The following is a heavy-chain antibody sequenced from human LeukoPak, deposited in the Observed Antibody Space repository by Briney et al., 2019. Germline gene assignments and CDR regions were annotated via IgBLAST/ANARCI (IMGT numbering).Heavy chain of an antibody. CDR1: GLTFSTYA. J-gene: IGHJ4*02. CDR2: ISANRGDT. V-gene: IGHV3-64D*06. Sequence: AGSLRLSCSASGLTFSTYAIHWVRQPPGRGLEHVATISANRGDTHLADSVKGRFTMSRDNSKNTLSLQMSSLRVEDTAVYSCVRDGVGCNGYTYCFDYWGQGTRVTVSS. D-gene: IGHD5-24*01. CDR3: VRDGVGCNGYTYCFDY.